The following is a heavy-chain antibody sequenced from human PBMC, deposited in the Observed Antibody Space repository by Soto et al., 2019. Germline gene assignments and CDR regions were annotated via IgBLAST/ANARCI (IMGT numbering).Heavy chain of an antibody. D-gene: IGHD3-10*01. Sequence: AASVKVSCKASGVTFSSYAISWVRQAPGQGLEWMGGIIPIFGTANYAQKFQGRVTITADESTSTAYMELSSLRSEDTAVYYCARAQDGSGSYYENDAFDIWGQGTMVTVSS. J-gene: IGHJ3*02. CDR3: ARAQDGSGSYYENDAFDI. CDR2: IIPIFGTA. V-gene: IGHV1-69*13. CDR1: GVTFSSYA.